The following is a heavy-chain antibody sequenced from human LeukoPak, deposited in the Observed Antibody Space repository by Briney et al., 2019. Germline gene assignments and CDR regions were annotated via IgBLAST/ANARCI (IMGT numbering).Heavy chain of an antibody. CDR1: GESLNGHY. J-gene: IGHJ4*02. CDR3: ARVPMSGYDLSYYFDY. CDR2: GSERGGT. D-gene: IGHD5-12*01. Sequence: PSETLSLTCAVYGESLNGHYWSWIRQSPGKGLEWIGEGSERGGTKFNPSPKGRVTISADTSKNQFSLKLSSVTAADTAVYYCARVPMSGYDLSYYFDYWGQGTLVTVSS. V-gene: IGHV4-34*01.